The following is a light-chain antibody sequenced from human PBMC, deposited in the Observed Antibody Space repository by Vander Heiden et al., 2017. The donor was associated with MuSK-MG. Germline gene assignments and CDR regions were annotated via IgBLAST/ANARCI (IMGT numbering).Light chain of an antibody. V-gene: IGKV1-5*03. CDR2: KAS. CDR3: QQYNSFPLT. J-gene: IGKJ4*01. CDR1: QSISDW. Sequence: DIQMTQSPSTLSASVGDRVTITCRASQSISDWLAWCQQKPGKAPKVLIYKASNLESGVPSRFSGSGSGTEFTLTISGLQPDDFATYYCQQYNSFPLTFGGGTKVEIK.